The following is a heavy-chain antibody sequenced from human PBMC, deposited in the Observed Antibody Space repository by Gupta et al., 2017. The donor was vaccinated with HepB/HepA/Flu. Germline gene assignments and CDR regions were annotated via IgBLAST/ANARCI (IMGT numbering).Heavy chain of an antibody. CDR3: ARVPKGNYYMDV. D-gene: IGHD3-10*01. Sequence: QVQLQESGPGLVKPSQTLSLTCTVSGGSISNSDYYWGWIRQHPGKGLEWIGYIYYSGSTYWNPSLKSRVIIPVDTSKNQFSLKLSSLTAADTAVYYCARVPKGNYYMDVWGKGTTVTVSS. CDR2: IYYSGST. V-gene: IGHV4-31*03. J-gene: IGHJ6*03. CDR1: GGSISNSDYY.